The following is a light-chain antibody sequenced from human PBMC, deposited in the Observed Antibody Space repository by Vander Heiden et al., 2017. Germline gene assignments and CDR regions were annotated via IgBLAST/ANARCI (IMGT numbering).Light chain of an antibody. CDR3: QQSDSTPYT. CDR2: AAS. CDR1: QSISSY. J-gene: IGKJ2*01. V-gene: IGKV1-39*01. Sequence: DIQMTQSPSSLSASVGDRVTITCRASQSISSYLNWYQQKPGKAPKLLIYAASSLQSGVPSRFSGSGSGTDFTLTIRRLQPEDIATYYCQQSDSTPYTFGQGTKLEIK.